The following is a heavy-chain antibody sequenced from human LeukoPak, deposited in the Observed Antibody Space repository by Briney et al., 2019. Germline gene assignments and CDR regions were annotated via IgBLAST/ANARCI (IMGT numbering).Heavy chain of an antibody. CDR1: GGSISSYY. Sequence: SETLSLTCTVPGGSISSYYWSWIRQPPGKGLEWIGYIYYSGSTNYNPSLKSRVTISVDTSKNQFSLKLSSVTAADTAVYYCARVWAHCGGDCYSFFDYWGQGTLVTVSS. D-gene: IGHD2-21*02. CDR3: ARVWAHCGGDCYSFFDY. V-gene: IGHV4-59*01. CDR2: IYYSGST. J-gene: IGHJ4*02.